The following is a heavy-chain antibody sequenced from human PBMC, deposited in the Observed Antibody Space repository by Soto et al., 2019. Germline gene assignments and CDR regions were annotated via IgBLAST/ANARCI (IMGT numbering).Heavy chain of an antibody. V-gene: IGHV1-69*02. CDR2: IIPILGIA. D-gene: IGHD3-22*01. CDR1: GGTFSSYT. J-gene: IGHJ4*02. Sequence: SVKVSCKASGGTFSSYTISWVRQAPGQGLEWMGRIIPILGIANYAQKFQGRVTITADKSTSTAYMELSGLRSEDTAVYYCARQYYDTSGYYDYWGQGTLVTVSS. CDR3: ARQYYDTSGYYDY.